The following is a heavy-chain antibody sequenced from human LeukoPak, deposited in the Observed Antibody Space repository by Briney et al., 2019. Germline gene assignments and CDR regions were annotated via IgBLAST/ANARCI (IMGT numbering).Heavy chain of an antibody. Sequence: SETVSLIYAVCGGLFSGYYWSWIRQPPGKALECIGEINHSGSTNYNPSLKSRVTISVDTSKNQISLKLSSVTAADTAVYYCARVALAAAGTCFDYWGQGTLVTVSS. CDR3: ARVALAAAGTCFDY. CDR1: GGLFSGYY. CDR2: INHSGST. V-gene: IGHV4-34*01. J-gene: IGHJ4*02. D-gene: IGHD6-13*01.